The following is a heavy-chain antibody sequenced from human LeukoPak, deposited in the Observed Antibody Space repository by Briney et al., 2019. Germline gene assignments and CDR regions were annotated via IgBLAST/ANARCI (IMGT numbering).Heavy chain of an antibody. J-gene: IGHJ5*02. CDR1: GYTFTGYY. Sequence: ASVKVSCKASGYTFTGYYMHWVRQAPGQGLEWMGWINPNSGGTNYAQKFQGRVTMTRDTSISTAYMELSRLRSDDTAVYYCAKPYRYCSSTSGRNWFDPWGQGTLVSVSS. D-gene: IGHD2-2*01. V-gene: IGHV1-2*02. CDR2: INPNSGGT. CDR3: AKPYRYCSSTSGRNWFDP.